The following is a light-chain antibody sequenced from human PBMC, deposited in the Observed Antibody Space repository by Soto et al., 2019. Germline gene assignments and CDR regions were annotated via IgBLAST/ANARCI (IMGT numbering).Light chain of an antibody. CDR1: SSNIGGNF. V-gene: IGLV1-47*01. Sequence: QSVLTQPPSASGTPGQRVTISCSGSSSNIGGNFVYWYQQLPGTAPKLLIYRNNQRPSGVPGRFSGSKSGTSASLAISGLRSEDEADYYCAAWDDSLSGWVFGGGTKVTVL. J-gene: IGLJ3*02. CDR3: AAWDDSLSGWV. CDR2: RNN.